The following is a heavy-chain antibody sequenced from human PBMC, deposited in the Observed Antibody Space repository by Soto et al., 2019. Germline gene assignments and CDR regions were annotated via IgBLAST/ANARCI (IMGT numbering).Heavy chain of an antibody. D-gene: IGHD2-15*01. J-gene: IGHJ6*03. Sequence: GGSLRLSCAASGFTFSSYSMNWVRQAPGKGLEWVSSISSSSSYIYYADSVKGRFTISRDNAKNSLYLQMNSLRAEDTAVYYCARDPVVVAATPPYYYYMDVWGKGTTVTVSS. CDR3: ARDPVVVAATPPYYYYMDV. CDR2: ISSSSSYI. CDR1: GFTFSSYS. V-gene: IGHV3-21*01.